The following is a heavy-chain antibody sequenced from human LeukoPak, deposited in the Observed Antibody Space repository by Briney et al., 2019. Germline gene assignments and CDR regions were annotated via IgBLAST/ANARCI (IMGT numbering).Heavy chain of an antibody. J-gene: IGHJ3*02. CDR3: AGPVSSGSYSGAFDI. CDR1: GGSISSYY. CDR2: VYYGGST. D-gene: IGHD3-10*01. Sequence: SETLSLTCTVSGGSISSYYWSWIRQPPGKGLGWIGYVYYGGSTDYNPSLESRVTISVDTSKNHFSLKLNSVTAADTAVYYCAGPVSSGSYSGAFDIWGQGTRVTVSS. V-gene: IGHV4-59*01.